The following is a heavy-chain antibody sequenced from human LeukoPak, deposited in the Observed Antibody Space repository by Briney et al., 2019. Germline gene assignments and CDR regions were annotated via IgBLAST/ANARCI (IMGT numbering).Heavy chain of an antibody. CDR2: MNPNSGNT. Sequence: ASVKVSCTASGYTFTSYDINWVRQATGQGLEWMGWMNPNSGNTGYAQKFQGRVTMTRNTSISTAYMELSSLRSEDTAVYYCARDCSGGGCYGYWGQGTLVTVSS. J-gene: IGHJ4*02. CDR3: ARDCSGGGCYGY. CDR1: GYTFTSYD. D-gene: IGHD2-15*01. V-gene: IGHV1-8*01.